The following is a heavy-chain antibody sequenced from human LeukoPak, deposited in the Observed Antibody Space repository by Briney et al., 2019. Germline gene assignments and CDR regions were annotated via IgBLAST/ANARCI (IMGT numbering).Heavy chain of an antibody. CDR2: ISYDGSNK. CDR3: AKYLAAAGTNNWFDP. J-gene: IGHJ5*02. Sequence: QTGGSLRLSCAASGFTFSSYAMSWVRQAPGKGLEWVAIISYDGSNKYYADSVKGRFTISRDNSKSTLYLQMNSLRAEDTAVYYCAKYLAAAGTNNWFDPWGQGTLVTVSS. V-gene: IGHV3-30*04. CDR1: GFTFSSYA. D-gene: IGHD6-13*01.